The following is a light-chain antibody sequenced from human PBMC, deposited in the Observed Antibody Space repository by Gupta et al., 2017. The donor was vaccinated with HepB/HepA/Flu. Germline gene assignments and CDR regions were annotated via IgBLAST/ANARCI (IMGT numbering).Light chain of an antibody. CDR3: QSVDSSGSYVV. CDR2: NDT. V-gene: IGLV3-25*03. Sequence: SYALTQPPSVSVSPGQTARITCSVDALPNQFAYWYQQRPGQAPVMVIYNDTERPSGIPERFSGSSSETTVTLTISGVQAEDEAEYYCQSVDSSGSYVVFGGGTKLTVL. CDR1: ALPNQF. J-gene: IGLJ2*01.